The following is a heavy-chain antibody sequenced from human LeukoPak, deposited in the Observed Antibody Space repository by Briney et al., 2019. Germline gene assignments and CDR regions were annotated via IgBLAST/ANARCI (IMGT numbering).Heavy chain of an antibody. CDR3: ARDSLGYCSGGSCYPGDWFDP. V-gene: IGHV4-4*07. J-gene: IGHJ5*02. Sequence: SETLSLTCTVSGGSISSYYWSWIRQPAGKGLEWIGRIYTSGSTNYNPSLKSRVTMSVDTSKNQFSLKLSSVTAADTAVYYCARDSLGYCSGGSCYPGDWFDPWGQGTLVTVSS. CDR2: IYTSGST. D-gene: IGHD2-15*01. CDR1: GGSISSYY.